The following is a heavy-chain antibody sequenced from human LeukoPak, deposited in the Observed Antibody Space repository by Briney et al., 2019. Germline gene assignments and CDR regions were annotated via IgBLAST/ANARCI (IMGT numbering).Heavy chain of an antibody. J-gene: IGHJ3*02. Sequence: PGGSLRLSCAASGFTFINYRMNWVRQAPGKGLEWVSSISTSRSYMYYADSVKGRFTISRDNAKNSLYLQMNSLRAEDTAVYYCARDGDYYGSGSYRDGFDIWGQGTMVTVSS. V-gene: IGHV3-21*01. D-gene: IGHD3-10*01. CDR1: GFTFINYR. CDR2: ISTSRSYM. CDR3: ARDGDYYGSGSYRDGFDI.